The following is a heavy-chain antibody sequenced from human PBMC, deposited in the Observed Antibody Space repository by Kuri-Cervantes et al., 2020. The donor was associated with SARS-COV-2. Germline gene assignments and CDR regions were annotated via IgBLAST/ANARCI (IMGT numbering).Heavy chain of an antibody. Sequence: GSLRLSCTVSGGSISSYYWSWIRQPPGKGLEWIGSIYHSGSTYYNPSLKSRVTISVDTSKNQLSLKLSSVTAADTAAYYCARRLKDGPPDYWGQGTLVTVSS. V-gene: IGHV4-59*08. CDR2: IYHSGST. J-gene: IGHJ4*02. CDR1: GGSISSYY. CDR3: ARRLKDGPPDY.